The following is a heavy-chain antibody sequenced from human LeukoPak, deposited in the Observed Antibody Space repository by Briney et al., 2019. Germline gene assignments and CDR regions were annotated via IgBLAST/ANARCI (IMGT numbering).Heavy chain of an antibody. Sequence: GGSLRLSCAVSGFTLSSYSMNWVRQAPGKGLEWVSSISSSSSHIYYADSVKGRFTISRDNAKNSLYLQMNSLRAEDTAVYYCARDGGFRVDYYYGMDVWGQGTTVTVSS. V-gene: IGHV3-21*01. CDR1: GFTLSSYS. CDR2: ISSSSSHI. CDR3: ARDGGFRVDYYYGMDV. J-gene: IGHJ6*02. D-gene: IGHD3-3*01.